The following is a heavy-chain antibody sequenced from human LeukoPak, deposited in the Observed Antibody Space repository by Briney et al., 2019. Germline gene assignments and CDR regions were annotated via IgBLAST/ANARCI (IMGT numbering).Heavy chain of an antibody. CDR3: ARVDGRYCSSTSCYAWDH. Sequence: ASVKVSCKASGYTFTNHGINWVRQAPGQGLEWMGWISAYKGNTNYAQKVQGRGTMTADTSTSTAYMELRSVRSDNTAVYYCARVDGRYCSSTSCYAWDHWGQGTLVTVSS. CDR2: ISAYKGNT. J-gene: IGHJ4*02. D-gene: IGHD2-2*01. CDR1: GYTFTNHG. V-gene: IGHV1-18*01.